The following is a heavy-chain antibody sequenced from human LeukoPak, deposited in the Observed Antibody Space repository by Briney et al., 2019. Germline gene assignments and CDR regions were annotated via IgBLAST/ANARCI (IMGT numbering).Heavy chain of an antibody. CDR2: ISYSGST. CDR3: ARQGYDILTGYIDAFDI. CDR1: GGSISSYY. V-gene: IGHV4-59*08. J-gene: IGHJ3*02. Sequence: SETLSLTCTVSGGSISSYYWSWIRQPPGKGLEWIGYISYSGSTNYNPSLKSRVTISIDTSKNQFSLKLRAVTAADTAIYYCARQGYDILTGYIDAFDIWGQGTMVTVSS. D-gene: IGHD3-9*01.